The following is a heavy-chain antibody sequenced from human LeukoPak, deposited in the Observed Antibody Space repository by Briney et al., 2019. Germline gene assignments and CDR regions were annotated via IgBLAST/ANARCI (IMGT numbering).Heavy chain of an antibody. D-gene: IGHD1-26*01. CDR1: GASVSSASY. CDR2: IYNGVNT. CDR3: ARSRAFNSGAFDP. Sequence: SETLSLTCTVSGASVSSASYWTWIRQPPGKGVEWIVHIYNGVNTNYNPSLKSRVTISVDTSKNQFSLRLNSVTAADTAVYYCARSRAFNSGAFDPWGQGSLVTVSS. J-gene: IGHJ5*02. V-gene: IGHV4-61*01.